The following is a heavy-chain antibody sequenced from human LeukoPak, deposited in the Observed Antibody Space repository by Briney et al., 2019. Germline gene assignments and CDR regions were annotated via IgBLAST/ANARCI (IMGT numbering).Heavy chain of an antibody. CDR1: GGTFSSYA. Sequence: SVKVFCKASGGTFSSYAISWVRQAPGQGLEWMGRIIPIFGTANYAQKFQGRVTITTDESTSTAYMELSSLRSEDTAVYYCASHGRVEGIGTSLDYWGQGTLVTVSS. V-gene: IGHV1-69*05. CDR2: IIPIFGTA. CDR3: ASHGRVEGIGTSLDY. D-gene: IGHD1-7*01. J-gene: IGHJ4*02.